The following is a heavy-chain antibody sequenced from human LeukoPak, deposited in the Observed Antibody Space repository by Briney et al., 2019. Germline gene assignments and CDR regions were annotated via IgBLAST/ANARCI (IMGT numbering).Heavy chain of an antibody. V-gene: IGHV3-74*01. CDR1: GFTFSSYW. CDR2: INSDGSTT. CDR3: ARGSVGATHIFP. Sequence: PGGSLRLSCAASGFTFSSYWMHWVRQGPGKGLVCVSRINSDGSTTTYADSVKGRFTISRDNAKNTLYLQMNSLRAEDTAVYYCARGSVGATHIFPWGQGTLVTVSS. J-gene: IGHJ5*02. D-gene: IGHD1-26*01.